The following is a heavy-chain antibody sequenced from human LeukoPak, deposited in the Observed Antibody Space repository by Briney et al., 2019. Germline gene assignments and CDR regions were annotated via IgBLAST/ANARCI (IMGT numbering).Heavy chain of an antibody. D-gene: IGHD2-2*01. CDR2: IYYSGST. J-gene: IGHJ4*02. CDR3: AREYGSTSCYDY. CDR1: GGSISSYY. Sequence: SETLSLTCTVSGGSISSYYWGWIRQPPGKGLEWIGSIYYSGSTYYNPSLKSRVTISVDTSKNQFSLKLSSVTAADTAVYYCAREYGSTSCYDYWGQGTLVTVSS. V-gene: IGHV4-39*01.